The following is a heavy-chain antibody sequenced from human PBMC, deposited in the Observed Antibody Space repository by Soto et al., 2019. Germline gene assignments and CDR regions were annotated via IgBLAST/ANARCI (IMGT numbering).Heavy chain of an antibody. D-gene: IGHD2-2*01. CDR2: ISAYNGNT. CDR3: ARLWYQLRWGDYYYYGMDV. Sequence: QVQLVQSGAEVKKPGASVKVSCKASGYTFTSYGISWVRQAPGQGLEWMGWISAYNGNTNYAQKLQGRVTMTTDTXXSXAXXELRSLRSDDTAVYYCARLWYQLRWGDYYYYGMDVWGQGTTVTVSS. J-gene: IGHJ6*02. CDR1: GYTFTSYG. V-gene: IGHV1-18*01.